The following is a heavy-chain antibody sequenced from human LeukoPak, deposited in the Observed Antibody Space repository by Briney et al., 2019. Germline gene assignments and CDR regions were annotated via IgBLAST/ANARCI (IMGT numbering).Heavy chain of an antibody. CDR2: IKREGSEK. CDR3: ARDLAAGEVDF. CDR1: GFTFSDYW. J-gene: IGHJ4*02. V-gene: IGHV3-7*03. Sequence: GGSLRLSCVVSGFTFSDYWMSWVRQAPGKGLEWVANIKREGSEKYHADSVKGRFTISRDNAKNSLYLQMNSPGAEDTAVYYCARDLAAGEVDFWGQGTLVTVSS. D-gene: IGHD6-13*01.